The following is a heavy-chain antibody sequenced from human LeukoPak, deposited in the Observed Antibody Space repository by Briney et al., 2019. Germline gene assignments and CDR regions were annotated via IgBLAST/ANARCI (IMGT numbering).Heavy chain of an antibody. V-gene: IGHV3-74*01. J-gene: IGHJ4*02. CDR2: INSDGSST. CDR3: ARGGYYYDSSGYYYSPDY. Sequence: GGSLRLSCAASGFTFSSYWMYWVRQAPGKGLVWVSRINSDGSSTSYADSVKGRFTISRDNAKNTLYLQMNSLRAEDTAVYSCARGGYYYDSSGYYYSPDYWGQGTLVTVSS. CDR1: GFTFSSYW. D-gene: IGHD3-22*01.